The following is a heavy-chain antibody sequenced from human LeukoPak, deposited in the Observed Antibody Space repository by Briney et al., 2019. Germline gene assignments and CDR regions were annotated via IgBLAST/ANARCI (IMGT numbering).Heavy chain of an antibody. CDR1: GDSISSGTYY. CDR3: ARGVGSSSSNWFDP. CDR2: VYSSGST. J-gene: IGHJ5*02. Sequence: SQTLSLTCTVSGDSISSGTYYWSWIRQPAGKGLEWIGRVYSSGSTNYNPSLKSRVTISIDTSKNQFSLKLSSVTAADTAAYYCARGVGSSSSNWFDPWGRGTLVTVSS. D-gene: IGHD6-6*01. V-gene: IGHV4-61*02.